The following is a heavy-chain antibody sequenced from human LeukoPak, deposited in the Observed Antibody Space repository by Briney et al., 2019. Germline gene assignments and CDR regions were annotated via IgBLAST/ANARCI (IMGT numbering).Heavy chain of an antibody. V-gene: IGHV3-23*01. CDR2: ISGSGGST. CDR3: AKYRARITMVRGAIFDP. Sequence: GGSLRLSCAASGFTFSSYAMSWVRQAPGKGLEWVSAISGSGGSTYYADSVKGRFTISRDNSKNTLYLKMNSPRAEDTAVYYCAKYRARITMVRGAIFDPWGQGTLVTVSS. D-gene: IGHD3-10*01. CDR1: GFTFSSYA. J-gene: IGHJ5*02.